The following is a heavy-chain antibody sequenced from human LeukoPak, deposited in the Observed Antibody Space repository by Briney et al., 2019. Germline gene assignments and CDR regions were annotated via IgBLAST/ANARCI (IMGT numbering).Heavy chain of an antibody. CDR1: GYTLTELS. D-gene: IGHD3-22*01. Sequence: ASVKVSCKVSGYTLTELSMHWVRQAPGKGLEWMGGFDPEDGETIYAQKFQGRVTMTEDTSTDTAYTELSSLRSEDTAVYYCARMSYYDRRGDNWFDPWGQGTLVIVSS. V-gene: IGHV1-24*01. CDR2: FDPEDGET. CDR3: ARMSYYDRRGDNWFDP. J-gene: IGHJ5*02.